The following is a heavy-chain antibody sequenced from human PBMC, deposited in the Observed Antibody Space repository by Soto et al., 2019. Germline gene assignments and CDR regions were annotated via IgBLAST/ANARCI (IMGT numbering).Heavy chain of an antibody. CDR1: GGSISSGGYS. D-gene: IGHD4-17*01. J-gene: IGHJ4*02. Sequence: QVQLQEPGPGLVKPSQTLSLTCTVSGGSISSGGYSWSWIRQHPGKVLEGIGYIYYSGSTYYNPSVKSRVTISGDTSKNQFSLKVSSVTAADTAVYYCARKGYGDSNDFDYWGQGTLVTVSS. CDR2: IYYSGST. CDR3: ARKGYGDSNDFDY. V-gene: IGHV4-31*03.